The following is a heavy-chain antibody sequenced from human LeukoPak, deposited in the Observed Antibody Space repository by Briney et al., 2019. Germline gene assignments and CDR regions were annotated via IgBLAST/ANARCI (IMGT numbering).Heavy chain of an antibody. V-gene: IGHV4-38-2*02. D-gene: IGHD3-3*01. J-gene: IGHJ4*02. CDR2: IYHSGST. CDR3: ARDGFWSGYYPFDY. Sequence: SETLSLTCTVSGYSISSGYYWGWIRQPPGKGLEWIGSIYHSGSTYYNPSLKSRVTISVDTSKNQFSLKLSSVTAADTAVHYCARDGFWSGYYPFDYWGQGTLVTVSS. CDR1: GYSISSGYY.